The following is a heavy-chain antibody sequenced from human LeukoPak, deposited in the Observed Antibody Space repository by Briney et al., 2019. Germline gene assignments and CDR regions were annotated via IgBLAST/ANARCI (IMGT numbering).Heavy chain of an antibody. CDR2: TYYRSKWYN. V-gene: IGHV6-1*01. CDR1: GDSVSSNSAA. J-gene: IGHJ4*02. CDR3: ARTTTQSSGWFSYYFDY. Sequence: SQTLSLTCAISGDSVSSNSAAWNWIRQSPSRGLEWLGRTYYRSKWYNDYAVSVKSRITINPDTPKNQFSLQLNSVTPEDTAVYYCARTTTQSSGWFSYYFDYWGQGTLVTVSS. D-gene: IGHD6-19*01.